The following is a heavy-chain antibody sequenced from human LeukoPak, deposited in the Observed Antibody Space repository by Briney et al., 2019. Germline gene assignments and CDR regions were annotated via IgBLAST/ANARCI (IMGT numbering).Heavy chain of an antibody. CDR1: AFTFSSYW. J-gene: IGHJ4*02. CDR2: IKQDGSEK. Sequence: GGSLRHSCAATAFTFSSYWMSWVRQAPGKGQEWVANIKQDGSEKYYVDSVKGRFTISRDNAKNSLYLQMNSLRAEDTAVYYCARDWPLFGELFNWGQGTLVTVSS. CDR3: ARDWPLFGELFN. V-gene: IGHV3-7*03. D-gene: IGHD3-10*02.